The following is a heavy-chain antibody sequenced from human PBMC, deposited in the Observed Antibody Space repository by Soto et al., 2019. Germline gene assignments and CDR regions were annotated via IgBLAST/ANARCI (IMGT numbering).Heavy chain of an antibody. CDR1: GYTFTTYA. CDR3: AREGSIIGFGYYAVNV. V-gene: IGHV1-3*04. J-gene: IGHJ6*02. D-gene: IGHD1-20*01. Sequence: GASVKVSCKASGYTFTTYAIHWVRQAPGQRLEWMGWINTGNGNTKYSQRFQGRVTITRDTSANTAYMELSSLRSEDTAVYYCAREGSIIGFGYYAVNVWGQGTTVTASS. CDR2: INTGNGNT.